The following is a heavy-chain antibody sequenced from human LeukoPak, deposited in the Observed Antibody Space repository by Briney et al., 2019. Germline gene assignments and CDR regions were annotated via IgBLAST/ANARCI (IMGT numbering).Heavy chain of an antibody. J-gene: IGHJ4*02. D-gene: IGHD2-2*01. CDR1: GGTFSSYA. V-gene: IGHV1-69*05. Sequence: SVTVSCKASGGTFSSYAISWVRQAPGQGLEWMGGIIPIFGTANYAQKFQGRVTITTDESTSTAYMELSSLRSEDTAVYYCARGTTTDCSSTSCATDYWGQGTLVTVSS. CDR3: ARGTTTDCSSTSCATDY. CDR2: IIPIFGTA.